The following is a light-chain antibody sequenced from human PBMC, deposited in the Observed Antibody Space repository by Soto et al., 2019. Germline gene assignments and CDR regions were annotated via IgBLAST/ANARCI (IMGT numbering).Light chain of an antibody. J-gene: IGKJ4*01. CDR3: QQTYINTLT. CDR2: DAS. V-gene: IGKV1-5*01. CDR1: QSISSW. Sequence: DIQMTQSPSTLSASVGDRVTITCRASQSISSWLDWYQQKPGKAPKLLIYDASSLESGVPSRLSGSGYATDFTLTISSMKHEDSATYYCQQTYINTLTFGGGTKVDIK.